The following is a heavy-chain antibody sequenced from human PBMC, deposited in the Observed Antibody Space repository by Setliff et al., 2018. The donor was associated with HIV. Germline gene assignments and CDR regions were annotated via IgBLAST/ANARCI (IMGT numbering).Heavy chain of an antibody. CDR1: GYTFAGYY. CDR2: INPNSGGT. CDR3: ARDQRYAMAGRHSCLDP. J-gene: IGHJ5*02. V-gene: IGHV1-2*02. Sequence: GASVKVSCKASGYTFAGYYIHWVRQAPGQGLEWMGWINPNSGGTNYVQKFQGRVTMTRDTSISTAYMDLSRLTSDDTAVYYCARDQRYAMAGRHSCLDPGGQGTLVTVSS. D-gene: IGHD6-19*01.